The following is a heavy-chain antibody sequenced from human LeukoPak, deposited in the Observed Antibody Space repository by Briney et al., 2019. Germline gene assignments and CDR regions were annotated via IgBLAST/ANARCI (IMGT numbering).Heavy chain of an antibody. CDR1: GLTFSNYA. V-gene: IGHV3-23*01. D-gene: IGHD6-19*01. Sequence: GGSLRLSCAASGLTFSNYAMSWVRQAPGKGLEWVSAVSGSGDSTYYAGSVKGRFTISRDNSKNTLYLQMNSLRAEDTAVYYCARDRGSGWHTFDYWGQGTLVTVSS. CDR3: ARDRGSGWHTFDY. J-gene: IGHJ4*02. CDR2: VSGSGDST.